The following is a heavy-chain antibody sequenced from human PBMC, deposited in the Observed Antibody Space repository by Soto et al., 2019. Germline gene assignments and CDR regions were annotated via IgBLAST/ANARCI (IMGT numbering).Heavy chain of an antibody. V-gene: IGHV4-59*01. CDR1: GGSISSYY. CDR3: VRERIAAAGKGWFDP. J-gene: IGHJ5*02. Sequence: SETLSLTCTVSGGSISSYYWSWIRQPPGKGLEWIGYIYYSGSTNYNPSLKSRVTISVDTSKNQFSLKLSSVTAADTAVYYCVRERIAAAGKGWFDPWGQGTLVTVSS. CDR2: IYYSGST. D-gene: IGHD6-13*01.